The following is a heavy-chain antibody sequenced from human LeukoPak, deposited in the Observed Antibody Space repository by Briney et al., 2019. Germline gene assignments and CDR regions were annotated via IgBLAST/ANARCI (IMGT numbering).Heavy chain of an antibody. D-gene: IGHD3-22*01. J-gene: IGHJ4*02. V-gene: IGHV3-53*01. CDR2: IYSGGST. CDR3: ARLLNYYDNTGYPDY. CDR1: GFTVSSNY. Sequence: PGGSLRLFCAASGFTVSSNYMSWVRQAPGKGLEWVSVIYSGGSTYYADSVKGRFTISRDNSKNTLYLLMNSPRAEDTAVYYCARLLNYYDNTGYPDYWGQGTLVTVSS.